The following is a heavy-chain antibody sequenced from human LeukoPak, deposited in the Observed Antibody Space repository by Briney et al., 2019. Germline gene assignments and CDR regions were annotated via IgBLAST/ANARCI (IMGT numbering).Heavy chain of an antibody. Sequence: PGRPLRLSCAASGFTFSSYGMHWVRQAPGKGLEWVAVISYDGSNKYYADSVKGRFTISRDNSKNTLYLQMNSLRAEDTAVYYCAKEGREDGDYPYGMDVWGQGTTVTVSS. CDR2: ISYDGSNK. D-gene: IGHD4-17*01. J-gene: IGHJ6*02. CDR3: AKEGREDGDYPYGMDV. V-gene: IGHV3-30*18. CDR1: GFTFSSYG.